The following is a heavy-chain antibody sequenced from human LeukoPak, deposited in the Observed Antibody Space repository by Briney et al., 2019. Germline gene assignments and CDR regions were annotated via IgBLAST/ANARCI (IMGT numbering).Heavy chain of an antibody. CDR2: IIDTGST. CDR3: ARGLASGYPPIPFDY. J-gene: IGHJ4*02. V-gene: IGHV4-34*12. Sequence: SETLSLTCAVYGGSFSGYYWTWIRQPPGKGLEWIGEIIDTGSTKYNSSLKSRVTTSVDTSKNEFSLNLTSVTAADTAIYYCARGLASGYPPIPFDYWGQGTLVTVSS. D-gene: IGHD3-3*01. CDR1: GGSFSGYY.